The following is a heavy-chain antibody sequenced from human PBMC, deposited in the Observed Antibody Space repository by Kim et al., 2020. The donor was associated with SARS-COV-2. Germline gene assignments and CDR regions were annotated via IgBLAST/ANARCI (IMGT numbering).Heavy chain of an antibody. Sequence: GGSLRLSCAASGFTVNSNYMSWVRQAPGKGLEWVSVIYSGGSTYYADSVKGRFTISRDNSKNTLYLQMNSLRAEDTAVYYCARDLRGEAVAGPLWGQGTLVTVSS. CDR2: IYSGGST. D-gene: IGHD6-19*01. V-gene: IGHV3-53*01. CDR3: ARDLRGEAVAGPL. J-gene: IGHJ4*02. CDR1: GFTVNSNY.